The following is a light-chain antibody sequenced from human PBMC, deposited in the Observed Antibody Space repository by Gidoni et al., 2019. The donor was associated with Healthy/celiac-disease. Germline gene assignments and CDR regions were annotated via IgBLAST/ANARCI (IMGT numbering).Light chain of an antibody. V-gene: IGLV3-1*01. CDR2: QDS. Sequence: SYALTHPPSVPVSPGQTASITCSGDKLGDKYACWYQQKPGQSPVLVIYQDSKRPSGIPERFSGSNSGNTATLTISGTQAMDEADYYCQAWDSSTGEFGGGTKLTVL. CDR1: KLGDKY. J-gene: IGLJ3*02. CDR3: QAWDSSTGE.